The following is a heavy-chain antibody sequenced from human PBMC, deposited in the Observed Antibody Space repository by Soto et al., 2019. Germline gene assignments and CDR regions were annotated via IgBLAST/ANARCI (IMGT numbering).Heavy chain of an antibody. CDR3: ATAGPVEAMDAMYNWFDP. Sequence: ASVKVSCKVSGYTLTELSMHWVRQAPGKGLEWMGGFDPEDGETIYAQKFQGRVTMTEDTSTDTAYMELSSLRSEDTAVYYCATAGPVEAMDAMYNWFDPWGQGTLVTVSS. CDR1: GYTLTELS. D-gene: IGHD5-18*01. CDR2: FDPEDGET. V-gene: IGHV1-24*01. J-gene: IGHJ5*02.